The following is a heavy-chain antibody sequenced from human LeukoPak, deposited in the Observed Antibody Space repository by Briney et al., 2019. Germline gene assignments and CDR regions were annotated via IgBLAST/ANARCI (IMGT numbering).Heavy chain of an antibody. J-gene: IGHJ4*02. CDR2: IYYSGST. CDR1: GGSISSYY. CDR3: ARSPQNYYDFFDY. D-gene: IGHD3-22*01. V-gene: IGHV4-59*08. Sequence: PSETLSLTCTVSGGSISSYYWSWIRQPPGKGLEWIGYIYYSGSTNYNPSLKSRVTISVDTSKNQFSLKLSSVTAADTAVYYCARSPQNYYDFFDYWGQGTLVTVSS.